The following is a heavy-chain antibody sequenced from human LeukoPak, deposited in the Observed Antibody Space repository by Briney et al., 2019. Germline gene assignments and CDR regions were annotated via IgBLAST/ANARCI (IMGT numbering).Heavy chain of an antibody. Sequence: GSSVKVSCKAPGGTFTSDSISWVRQAPGQGLEWMGRIIPMFGTVKYAKKFQGRVTITADKSTSTAYMQLRSLRSDDTAVYYCARDVGDIVVVPATLKLDSWGQGTLITVSS. CDR1: GGTFTSDS. J-gene: IGHJ4*02. CDR2: IIPMFGTV. D-gene: IGHD2-2*01. V-gene: IGHV1-69*06. CDR3: ARDVGDIVVVPATLKLDS.